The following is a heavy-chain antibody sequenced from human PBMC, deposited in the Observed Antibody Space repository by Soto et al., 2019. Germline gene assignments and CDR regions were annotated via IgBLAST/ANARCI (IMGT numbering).Heavy chain of an antibody. Sequence: GGSLRLSCAASGFTFSSYGMHWVRQAPGKGLEWVAVIWYDGSNKYYADSVKGRFTISRDNSKNTLYLQMNSLRAEDTAVYYCARDLKVGATPSGFDPWGQGTLVTVSS. D-gene: IGHD1-26*01. CDR3: ARDLKVGATPSGFDP. CDR2: IWYDGSNK. J-gene: IGHJ5*02. V-gene: IGHV3-33*01. CDR1: GFTFSSYG.